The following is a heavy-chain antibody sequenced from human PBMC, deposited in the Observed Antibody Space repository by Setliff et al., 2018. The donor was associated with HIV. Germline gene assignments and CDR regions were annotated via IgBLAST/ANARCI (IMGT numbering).Heavy chain of an antibody. CDR3: ARGHTKNYYGGDFFDF. J-gene: IGHJ4*02. CDR1: GGSIGDYF. CDR2: IYDSGNT. V-gene: IGHV4-59*01. Sequence: SETLSLTCTVSGGSIGDYFWNWIRQPPGKGLEWIGYIYDSGNTNYNPSLESRVSISVDTSKKQSSLELNSVTAADTAVYYCARGHTKNYYGGDFFDFWGQGSLVTVSS. D-gene: IGHD1-26*01.